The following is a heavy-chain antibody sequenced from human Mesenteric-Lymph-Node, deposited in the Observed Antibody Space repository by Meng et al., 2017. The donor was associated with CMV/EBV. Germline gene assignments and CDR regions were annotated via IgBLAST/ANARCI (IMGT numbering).Heavy chain of an antibody. V-gene: IGHV4-34*01. D-gene: IGHD4-23*01. CDR1: GGFFSGYY. CDR3: ARHQRWLKSEGGFNY. CDR2: INHSGST. J-gene: IGHJ4*02. Sequence: QWGAGLLKPWAPLSLPCAVVGGFFSGYYWSWSRQPPGKGLEWIGEINHSGSTNYTPSLKSRVTISVDTSKNQFSLKLSSVTAADTAVYYCARHQRWLKSEGGFNYWGQGTLVTVSS.